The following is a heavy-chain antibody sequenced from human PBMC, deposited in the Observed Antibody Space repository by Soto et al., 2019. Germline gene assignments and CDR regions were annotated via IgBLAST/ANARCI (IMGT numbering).Heavy chain of an antibody. J-gene: IGHJ4*02. CDR1: GFTFSSYA. CDR2: LYGSGGGI. D-gene: IGHD5-12*01. Sequence: GGSLRLSCAASGFTFSSYAMIWIRQVPGKGLEWVSGLYGSGGGIHYADSVKGRFTISRDNSAYSVYLQMNDLRVEDSAVYYCAKDAVSLDGVWLAHDWGQGTVVTSPQ. V-gene: IGHV3-23*01. CDR3: AKDAVSLDGVWLAHD.